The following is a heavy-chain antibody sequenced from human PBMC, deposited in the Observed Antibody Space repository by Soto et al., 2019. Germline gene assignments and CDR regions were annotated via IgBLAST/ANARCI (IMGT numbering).Heavy chain of an antibody. CDR1: GGTFARHV. CDR2: INPLSGIS. CDR3: ATPACAATWCSPSHNLDH. D-gene: IGHD2-2*01. V-gene: IGHV1-69*09. J-gene: IGHJ4*02. Sequence: QVQLVQSGAEVKKPESSVKVSCKTSGGTFARHVISWVRQAPGQGPEWMGKINPLSGISNYAQKFQDRVTFTADTDSSTAYMELSSLRSDDTAVYYCATPACAATWCSPSHNLDHWGQGTLVTVSS.